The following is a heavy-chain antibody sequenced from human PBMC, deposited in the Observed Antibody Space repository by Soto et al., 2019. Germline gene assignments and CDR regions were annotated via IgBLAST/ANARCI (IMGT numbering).Heavy chain of an antibody. J-gene: IGHJ5*02. V-gene: IGHV3-66*01. D-gene: IGHD3-22*01. CDR3: AKGPTYYYDSSGKRNWFDP. CDR2: INSGGNT. Sequence: PGGSLRLSCAASGFGVSNNYMSWVRQAPGKGLEWVSAINSGGNTYYADSVKGRFTISRDNSKNTLYLQMNSLRAEDTAVYYCAKGPTYYYDSSGKRNWFDPWGQGTLVTVSS. CDR1: GFGVSNNY.